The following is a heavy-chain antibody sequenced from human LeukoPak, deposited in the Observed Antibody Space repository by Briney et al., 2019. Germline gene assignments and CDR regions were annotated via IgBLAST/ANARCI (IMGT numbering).Heavy chain of an antibody. CDR1: GYTFTGYY. J-gene: IGHJ5*02. D-gene: IGHD6-13*01. CDR2: INPHSGGT. CDR3: ARDEQQQWFDP. Sequence: GASVKVSCKASGYTFTGYYIHWVRQAPGQGLEWMGWINPHSGGTNYAQKFQGRVTMTRDTSISTAYMELSRLRSDDTAVYYCARDEQQQWFDPWGQGTLVTVSS. V-gene: IGHV1-2*02.